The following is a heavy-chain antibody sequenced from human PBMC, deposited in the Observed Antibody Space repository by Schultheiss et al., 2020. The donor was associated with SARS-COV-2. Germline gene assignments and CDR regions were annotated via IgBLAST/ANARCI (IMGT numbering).Heavy chain of an antibody. Sequence: GGSLRLSCAVSGGSISSSNWWSWVRQAPGKGLEWVANIKQDGSEKYYVDSVKGRFTISRDNSNNTLYLQMNSLRPEDTAVYYCARDPDGYLVYHHGMDVWGQGTTVTVSS. CDR3: ARDPDGYLVYHHGMDV. J-gene: IGHJ6*02. CDR2: IKQDGSEK. D-gene: IGHD5-24*01. CDR1: GGSISSSNW. V-gene: IGHV3-7*01.